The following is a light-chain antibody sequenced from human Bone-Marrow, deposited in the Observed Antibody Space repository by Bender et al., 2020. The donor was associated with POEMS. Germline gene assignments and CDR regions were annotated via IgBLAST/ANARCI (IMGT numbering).Light chain of an antibody. CDR3: SSYVGTTAFV. J-gene: IGLJ1*01. Sequence: QSALTQPASVSGSPGQSITISCTGTSSDVGIYNLVSWYQQHPGKAPKLMIYEVSKRPSGVSNRFSGSKSGNTASLTISGLQAEDEADYYCSSYVGTTAFVFGTGTKVTVL. CDR1: SSDVGIYNL. V-gene: IGLV2-23*02. CDR2: EVS.